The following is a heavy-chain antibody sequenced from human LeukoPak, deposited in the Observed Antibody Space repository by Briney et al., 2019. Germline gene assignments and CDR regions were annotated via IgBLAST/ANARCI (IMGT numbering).Heavy chain of an antibody. D-gene: IGHD5-24*01. V-gene: IGHV3-30*02. CDR1: GFTFSSYG. CDR3: AKDKVEGNGYNYAVDY. Sequence: PGGSLRLSCEASGFTFSSYGMHWVRQAPGKGLEWVAFIRYDGSNKYYADSVKGRFTISRDNSKNTLYLQMNSLRAEDTAVYYCAKDKVEGNGYNYAVDYWGQGTLVTVSS. CDR2: IRYDGSNK. J-gene: IGHJ4*02.